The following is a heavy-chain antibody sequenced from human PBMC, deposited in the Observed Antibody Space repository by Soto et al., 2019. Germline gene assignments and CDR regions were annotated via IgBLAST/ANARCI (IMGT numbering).Heavy chain of an antibody. V-gene: IGHV3-33*01. J-gene: IGHJ3*02. CDR3: ARDGSGSYYDAFDI. D-gene: IGHD3-10*01. CDR2: IWYDGSNK. CDR1: GFTFSSYG. Sequence: GGSLRLSCAASGFTFSSYGMHWVRQAPGKGLEWVAVIWYDGSNKYYADSVKGRFTISRDNSKNTLYLQMNSLRAEDTAVYYCARDGSGSYYDAFDIWGQGTMVTVSS.